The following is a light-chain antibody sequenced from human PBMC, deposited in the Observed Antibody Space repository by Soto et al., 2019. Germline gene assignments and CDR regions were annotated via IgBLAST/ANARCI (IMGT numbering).Light chain of an antibody. J-gene: IGKJ1*01. CDR2: HAS. V-gene: IGKV1-5*01. Sequence: DIKMTQSPSTLSASIGDRVTISFRASQNIGRWLAWYQQKPGTAPNLLIYHASNLRGGVPSRFSGSGSGTEFTLTISSLQPDDFATYYCQQYNNYFWTFGQGTKVDI. CDR1: QNIGRW. CDR3: QQYNNYFWT.